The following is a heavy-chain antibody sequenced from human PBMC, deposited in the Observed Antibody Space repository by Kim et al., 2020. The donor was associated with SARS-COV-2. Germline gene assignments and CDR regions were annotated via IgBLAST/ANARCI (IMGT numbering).Heavy chain of an antibody. V-gene: IGHV3-72*01. D-gene: IGHD6-19*01. CDR3: GKISGWTDGWDYFDF. Sequence: GGSLRLSCAASGFTFSDNYYDWIRQAPGKGLEWVGRIRSKAHSYTTEYAASVKGRFTISRDDSRNSLYLQMNSRRTEDTAVYYCGKISGWTDGWDYFDFWGQGTLVTVSS. CDR1: GFTFSDNY. J-gene: IGHJ4*02. CDR2: IRSKAHSYTT.